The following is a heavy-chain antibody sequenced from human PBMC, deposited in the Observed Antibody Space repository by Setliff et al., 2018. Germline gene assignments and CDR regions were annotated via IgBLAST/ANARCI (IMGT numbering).Heavy chain of an antibody. CDR1: GFTFSNDW. Sequence: GGSLRLSCAASGFTFSNDWMSWVRQAPGKGLEWISYISNGGGAVKYADSVKGRFTISRDNAKSSLYLQMNSLRADDTAVYYCARPGRSNYWDSFDYWGQGTLVTVSP. J-gene: IGHJ4*02. CDR3: ARPGRSNYWDSFDY. V-gene: IGHV3-11*04. CDR2: ISNGGGAV. D-gene: IGHD3-10*01.